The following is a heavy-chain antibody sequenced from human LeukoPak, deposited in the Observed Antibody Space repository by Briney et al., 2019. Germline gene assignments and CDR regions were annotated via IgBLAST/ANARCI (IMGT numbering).Heavy chain of an antibody. Sequence: PGGSLRLSCAASEFTFGSYEMNWVRQAPGKGLEWVSYISSSGTSVHYTDSVMGRFTISRDNTKNSLYLQMNSLRAEDTAVYYCARSAFGSGSSLDYWGQGTLVTVSS. V-gene: IGHV3-48*03. D-gene: IGHD3-10*01. CDR1: EFTFGSYE. J-gene: IGHJ4*02. CDR3: ARSAFGSGSSLDY. CDR2: ISSSGTSV.